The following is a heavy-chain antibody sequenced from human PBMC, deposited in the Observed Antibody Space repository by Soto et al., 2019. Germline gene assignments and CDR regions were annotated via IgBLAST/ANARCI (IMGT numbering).Heavy chain of an antibody. V-gene: IGHV6-1*01. CDR1: GDSVSSNSAG. Sequence: SQTLSLTCAITGDSVSSNSAGWSWVRQSPSRGLEWLGRTYYRSKWYYEYAVSVRGRITINPDTSKSQYSLQLNSVTPEDTAVYFCARGEQYSGRIFDYWGQGXLVTVYS. J-gene: IGHJ4*01. CDR2: TYYRSKWYY. CDR3: ARGEQYSGRIFDY. D-gene: IGHD1-26*01.